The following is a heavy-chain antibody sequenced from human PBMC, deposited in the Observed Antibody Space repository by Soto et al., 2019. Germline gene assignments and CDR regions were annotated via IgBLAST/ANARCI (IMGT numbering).Heavy chain of an antibody. CDR3: ARKDKSGYFNWFYP. Sequence: GESLKISCRTSGYKFTSSWIAWVRQMPGKGLEWMGIIFPSDSDTRYSPSFQGQVTISADRSTSTVFLQWASLKASDTAVYFCARKDKSGYFNWFYPWGQGTLVNVS. V-gene: IGHV5-51*01. CDR1: GYKFTSSW. J-gene: IGHJ5*02. CDR2: IFPSDSDT. D-gene: IGHD3-22*01.